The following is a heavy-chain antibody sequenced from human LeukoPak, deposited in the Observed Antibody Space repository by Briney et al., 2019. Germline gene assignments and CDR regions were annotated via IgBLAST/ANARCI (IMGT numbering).Heavy chain of an antibody. J-gene: IGHJ4*02. CDR3: AKDAYYDTSGHYYSDY. CDR2: INGSGSGT. D-gene: IGHD3-22*01. CDR1: GFTFSNCA. Sequence: GGSLRLSCAASGFTFSNCAMSWVRRAPGKGLEWVSAINGSGSGTYYADSVKGRFTISRDNSKNTLYLQMNSLRAEDTAVYYCAKDAYYDTSGHYYSDYWGQGTLVTVPS. V-gene: IGHV3-23*01.